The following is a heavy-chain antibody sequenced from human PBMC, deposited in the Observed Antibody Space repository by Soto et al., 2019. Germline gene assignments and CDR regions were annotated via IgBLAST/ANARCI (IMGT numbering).Heavy chain of an antibody. Sequence: ASVKVSCKASGGTFSSYTISWVRQAPGQGLEWMGRIIPILGIANYAQKFQGRVTITADKSTSTAYMELSSLRSEDTAVYYCARDWAGTSYFDYWGQGTLVTVSS. CDR3: ARDWAGTSYFDY. CDR2: IIPILGIA. CDR1: GGTFSSYT. D-gene: IGHD1-7*01. V-gene: IGHV1-69*04. J-gene: IGHJ4*02.